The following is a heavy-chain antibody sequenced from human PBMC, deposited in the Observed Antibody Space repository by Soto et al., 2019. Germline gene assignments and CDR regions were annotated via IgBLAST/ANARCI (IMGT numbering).Heavy chain of an antibody. Sequence: SVKVSCKASGSTFSSYAISWVRQAPGQGLEWMGGIIPIFGTANYAQKFQGRVTITADESTSTAYMELSSLRSEDTAVYYCARNPSGYDYSPAKGYYYYYYGMDVWGQGTTVTVSS. J-gene: IGHJ6*02. CDR2: IIPIFGTA. V-gene: IGHV1-69*13. D-gene: IGHD5-12*01. CDR1: GSTFSSYA. CDR3: ARNPSGYDYSPAKGYYYYYYGMDV.